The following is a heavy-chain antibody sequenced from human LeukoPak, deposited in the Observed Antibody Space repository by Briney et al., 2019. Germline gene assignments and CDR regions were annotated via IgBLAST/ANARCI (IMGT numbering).Heavy chain of an antibody. V-gene: IGHV3-30*04. D-gene: IGHD3-22*01. J-gene: IGHJ4*02. CDR1: GFTFSSYA. CDR3: ARDPDYYDSSGYYSTLDY. CDR2: ISYDGSNK. Sequence: GGSLRLSCAASGFTFSSYAMHWVRQAPGKGLEWVAVISYDGSNKYYADSVKGRFTISRDNSKNTLYLQMNSLRAEDTAVYYCARDPDYYDSSGYYSTLDYWGQGTLVTVSS.